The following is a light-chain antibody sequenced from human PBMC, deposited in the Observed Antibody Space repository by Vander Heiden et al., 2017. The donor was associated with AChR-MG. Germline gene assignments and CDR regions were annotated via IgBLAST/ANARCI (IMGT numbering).Light chain of an antibody. CDR1: SSNIGERCD. Sequence: QSVLTQPPSAAGAPGQRVTISRTGSSSNIGERCDLPWYQQLPGTAPKLIMRGTTNRPSGVPDRFSASQSGTSASLAITGLQAEDEADYCCQSYDSSLNGVIFGGGTKLTVL. V-gene: IGLV1-40*01. J-gene: IGLJ2*01. CDR2: GTT. CDR3: QSYDSSLNGVI.